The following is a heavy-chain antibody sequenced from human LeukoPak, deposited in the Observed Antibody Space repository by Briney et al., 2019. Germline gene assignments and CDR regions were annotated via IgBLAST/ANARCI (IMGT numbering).Heavy chain of an antibody. D-gene: IGHD3-10*01. CDR2: IKSKTDGGTT. CDR3: TTDPPLLWPTMDV. Sequence: PGGSLRLSCAASGFTFSNAWMSWVRQAPRKGLEWVGRIKSKTDGGTTDYAAPVKGRFTISRDDSKNTLYLQMNSLKTEDTAVYYCTTDPPLLWPTMDVWGQGTTVTVSS. CDR1: GFTFSNAW. V-gene: IGHV3-15*01. J-gene: IGHJ6*02.